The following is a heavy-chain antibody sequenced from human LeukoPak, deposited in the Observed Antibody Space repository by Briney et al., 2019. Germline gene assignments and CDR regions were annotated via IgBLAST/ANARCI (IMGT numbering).Heavy chain of an antibody. Sequence: PGGSLRLSCAASGFTFSSYAMHWVRQAPGKGLEWVAVISYDGSNKYYADSVKGRFAISRDNSKNTLYLQMNSLRAEDTAVYYCARAGGSYAYYFDYWGQGTLVTVSS. J-gene: IGHJ4*02. CDR1: GFTFSSYA. CDR2: ISYDGSNK. D-gene: IGHD1-26*01. CDR3: ARAGGSYAYYFDY. V-gene: IGHV3-30*09.